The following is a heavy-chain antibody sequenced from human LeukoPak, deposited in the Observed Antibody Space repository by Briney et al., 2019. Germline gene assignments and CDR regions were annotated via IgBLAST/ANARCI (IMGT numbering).Heavy chain of an antibody. CDR1: GGSISSYY. CDR2: IYTSGST. V-gene: IGHV4-4*07. D-gene: IGHD3-3*01. J-gene: IGHJ6*02. CDR3: ARDYDFWSGSNYYGMDV. Sequence: SETLSLTCTVSGGSISSYYWSWIRQPAGKGLEWIGRIYTSGSTNYNPSLKSRVTMSVDTSKNQFSLKLSSVTAADTAVYYCARDYDFWSGSNYYGMDVWGQGTTVTVS.